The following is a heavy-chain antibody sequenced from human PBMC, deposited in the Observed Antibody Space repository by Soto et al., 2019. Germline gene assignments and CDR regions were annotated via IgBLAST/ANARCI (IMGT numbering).Heavy chain of an antibody. Sequence: ASAKVSCKASGYTFISYGISWVRQAPGQGLEWMGWISAYNGNTNYAQKLQGRITMTTDTATSTAYMELRSLRSDDTAVYYCARGLWFGELSRRSYYDNGIDVWGQGTTVTVSS. V-gene: IGHV1-18*04. CDR2: ISAYNGNT. J-gene: IGHJ6*02. CDR1: GYTFISYG. CDR3: ARGLWFGELSRRSYYDNGIDV. D-gene: IGHD3-10*01.